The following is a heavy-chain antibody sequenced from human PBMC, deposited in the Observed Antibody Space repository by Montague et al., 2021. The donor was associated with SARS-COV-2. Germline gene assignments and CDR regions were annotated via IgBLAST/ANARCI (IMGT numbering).Heavy chain of an antibody. CDR2: IYYSGST. CDR3: AREGSGRGYYYYGMDV. CDR1: GGSISSYY. D-gene: IGHD3-10*01. Sequence: SETLSLTCTVSGGSISSYYWSWIRQPPGKGLEWIGYIYYSGSTNYNPSLTSRVTISVYTSKNQFSLKLSSVTAADTAVYYRAREGSGRGYYYYGMDVWGQGTTVTVSS. V-gene: IGHV4-59*01. J-gene: IGHJ6*02.